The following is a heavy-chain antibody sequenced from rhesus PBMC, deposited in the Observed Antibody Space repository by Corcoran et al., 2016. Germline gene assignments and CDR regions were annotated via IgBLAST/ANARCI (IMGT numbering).Heavy chain of an antibody. CDR2: IGGSTGST. D-gene: IGHD1-44*01. V-gene: IGHV4-165*01. CDR3: ARRGTRFDV. CDR1: GGSINSYY. J-gene: IGHJ5-1*01. Sequence: QVQLQESGPELVKPSATLSLTCAVSGGSINSYYWRWIRQPPGQGLEWIGFIGGSTGSTNYNPSLKSRVTISTDTSKNHFSLKLNSVTAADTAVYYCARRGTRFDVWGPGVLVTISS.